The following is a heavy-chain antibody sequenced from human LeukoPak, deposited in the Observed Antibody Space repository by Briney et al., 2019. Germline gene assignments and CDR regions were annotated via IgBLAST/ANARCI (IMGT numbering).Heavy chain of an antibody. J-gene: IGHJ6*02. CDR2: IYYSGST. V-gene: IGHV4-39*07. D-gene: IGHD2-2*01. CDR3: ARDLGPYCSSTSCYASRDYYYGMDV. CDR1: GGSISSSSYY. Sequence: PSETLSLTCTVSGGSISSSSYYWGWIRQPPGKGLEWIGSIYYSGSTYYNPSLKSRVTISVDTSKNQFSLKLSSVTAADTAVYYCARDLGPYCSSTSCYASRDYYYGMDVWGQGTTVTVSS.